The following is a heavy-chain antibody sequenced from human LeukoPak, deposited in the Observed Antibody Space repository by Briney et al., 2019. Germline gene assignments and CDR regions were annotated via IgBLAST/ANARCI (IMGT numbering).Heavy chain of an antibody. V-gene: IGHV1-46*01. CDR1: RNTFISYY. Sequence: ASVTVSCKASRNTFISYYMHWVRQAPGHGLEWMGIINPSNGLTSYAQKFEGRVTVTRDTSTSTVYMELSSLRSEDTAVYYCAREGPGTGKYLDYWGQGTLVTVSS. CDR3: AREGPGTGKYLDY. D-gene: IGHD6-13*01. J-gene: IGHJ4*02. CDR2: INPSNGLT.